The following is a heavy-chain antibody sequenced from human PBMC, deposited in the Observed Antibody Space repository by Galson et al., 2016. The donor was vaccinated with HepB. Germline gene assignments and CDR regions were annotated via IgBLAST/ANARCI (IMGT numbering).Heavy chain of an antibody. V-gene: IGHV3-13*01. CDR1: GFTLSNYD. CDR3: ARGTLSRFTFYYYGMDV. CDR2: IGTAGDT. Sequence: SLRLSCAASGFTLSNYDMHWVRQATGKGLEWVAAIGTAGDTYYLDSVEGRFTISRENAKNSLYIEMNSLRAGDTAVYYCARGTLSRFTFYYYGMDVWGQGTTVTVSS. D-gene: IGHD3-16*01. J-gene: IGHJ6*02.